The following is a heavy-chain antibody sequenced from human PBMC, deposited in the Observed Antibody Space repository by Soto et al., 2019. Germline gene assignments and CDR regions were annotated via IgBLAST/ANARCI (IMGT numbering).Heavy chain of an antibody. CDR1: GFTFSSYW. J-gene: IGHJ4*02. V-gene: IGHV3-74*01. D-gene: IGHD6-19*01. Sequence: GVSLRLSCAASGFTFSSYWMHWVRQAPGKGLVWVSRINSDGSSISYADSVKGRFTISRDNAKNTLYLQMNNLRAEDTAVYYCASSSGWSPSGYWGQGTLVTV. CDR3: ASSSGWSPSGY. CDR2: INSDGSSI.